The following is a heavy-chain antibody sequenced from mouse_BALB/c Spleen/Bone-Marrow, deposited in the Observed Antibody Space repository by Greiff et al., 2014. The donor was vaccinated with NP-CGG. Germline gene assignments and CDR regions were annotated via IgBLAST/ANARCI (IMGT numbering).Heavy chain of an antibody. D-gene: IGHD4-1*01. CDR1: GFSLTSYG. Sequence: QVQLQQSGPGLVAPSQTLSITCTVSGFSLTSYGVHWVRQPPGKGLEWLGVIWAGGGTNYNSALMSRLSISKDNSKSQVFLKMNSLQTDDTAMYYCAIVTGTDWYFDVWGAGTTVTVSS. CDR2: IWAGGGT. CDR3: AIVTGTDWYFDV. J-gene: IGHJ1*01. V-gene: IGHV2-9*02.